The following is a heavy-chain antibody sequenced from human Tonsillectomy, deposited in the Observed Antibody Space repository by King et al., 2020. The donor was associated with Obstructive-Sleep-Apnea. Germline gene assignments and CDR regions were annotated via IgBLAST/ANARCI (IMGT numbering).Heavy chain of an antibody. J-gene: IGHJ3*02. V-gene: IGHV3-48*04. CDR2: IDSSATTI. Sequence: VQLVESGGGLVQPGESLRLSCAASGFTFSYYAMNWVRQALGKGLEWVSYIDSSATTIYFADSVKGRFTISRDNAKKTLYLQMNSLRAEDTAVYFCAREGTIFGVTKGALDIWGQGTMVTVSS. CDR1: GFTFSYYA. CDR3: AREGTIFGVTKGALDI. D-gene: IGHD3-3*01.